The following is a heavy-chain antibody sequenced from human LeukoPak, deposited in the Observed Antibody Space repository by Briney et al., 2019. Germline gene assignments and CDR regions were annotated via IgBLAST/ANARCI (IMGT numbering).Heavy chain of an antibody. D-gene: IGHD1-20*01. J-gene: IGHJ6*03. Sequence: GASVKVSCKASGYTFTSYGISWVRQAPGQGLEWMGWISAYSGNTNYAQKLQGRVTMTTDTSTSTAYMELRSLRSDDTAVYYCARDASPDNWNYYMDVWGKGTTVTVSS. CDR2: ISAYSGNT. CDR3: ARDASPDNWNYYMDV. V-gene: IGHV1-18*01. CDR1: GYTFTSYG.